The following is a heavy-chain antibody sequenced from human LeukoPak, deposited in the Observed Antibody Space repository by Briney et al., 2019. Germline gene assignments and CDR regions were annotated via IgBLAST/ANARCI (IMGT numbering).Heavy chain of an antibody. CDR3: ARGGGGGGDCYAFDI. D-gene: IGHD2-21*02. Sequence: GGSLRLSCAASGFTFSSYGMHWVRQAPGKGLEWVAVISYDGSNKYYAGSVKCRFTISRDNSKNTLYLQMNSLRAEDTAVYYCARGGGGGGDCYAFDIWGQGTMVTVSS. CDR1: GFTFSSYG. J-gene: IGHJ3*02. CDR2: ISYDGSNK. V-gene: IGHV3-30*03.